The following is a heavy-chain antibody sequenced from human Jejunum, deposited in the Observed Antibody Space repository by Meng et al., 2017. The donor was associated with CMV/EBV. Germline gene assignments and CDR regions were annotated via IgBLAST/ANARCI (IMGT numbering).Heavy chain of an antibody. J-gene: IGHJ4*02. CDR2: LYPGDSDT. Sequence: YTCSSDWIGWVRQMPGKGLEWMASLYPGDSDTRYNPSYQGQVTISADKSITTAHLHWSSLRASDTAIYYCARGVDFWNAYNPHYFDYWGQGTLVTVSS. CDR1: YTCSSDW. V-gene: IGHV5-51*01. D-gene: IGHD3-3*01. CDR3: ARGVDFWNAYNPHYFDY.